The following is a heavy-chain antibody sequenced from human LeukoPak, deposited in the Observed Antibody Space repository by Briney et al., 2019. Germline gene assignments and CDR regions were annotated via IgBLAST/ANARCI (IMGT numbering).Heavy chain of an antibody. V-gene: IGHV1-46*01. CDR3: ARSEGDYGDYLVPRQKYNWFDP. J-gene: IGHJ5*02. CDR2: INPSGGST. CDR1: GYTFTSYY. D-gene: IGHD4-17*01. Sequence: ASVKVSCKAPGYTFTSYYMHWVRQAPGQGLEWMGIINPSGGSTSYAQKFQGRVTMTRDTSTSTVYMELSSLRSEDTAVYYCARSEGDYGDYLVPRQKYNWFDPWGQGTLVTVSS.